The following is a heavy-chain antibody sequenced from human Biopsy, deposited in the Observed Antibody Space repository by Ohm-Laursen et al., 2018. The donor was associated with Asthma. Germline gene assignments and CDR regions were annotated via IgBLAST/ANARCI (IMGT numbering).Heavy chain of an antibody. CDR1: GGSISSFY. Sequence: VTLSLTCSVYGGSISSFYWSWIRQSPEKGLEWMGYVYWTGSTNYNPSLKSRVTMSVDPSKTRMFLELTSVTAADTAIYYCVRAVRNEQWLAPFDYWGQGKPVTVSS. D-gene: IGHD6-19*01. J-gene: IGHJ4*02. CDR3: VRAVRNEQWLAPFDY. CDR2: VYWTGST. V-gene: IGHV4-59*01.